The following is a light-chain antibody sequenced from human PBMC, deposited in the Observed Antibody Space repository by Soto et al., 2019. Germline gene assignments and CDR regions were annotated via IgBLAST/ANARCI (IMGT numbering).Light chain of an antibody. V-gene: IGKV3D-7*01. J-gene: IGKJ5*01. CDR1: QSVSSSY. Sequence: DNVLTQSPFTLSLFPVEIATLPCRASQSVSSSYLAWYQQKPGQAPRLLISGASTRATGVPARFSGSGSGTEFTLTITSLQSEDFAVYCCQQYNNWPLTFGPGTRLEIK. CDR3: QQYNNWPLT. CDR2: GAS.